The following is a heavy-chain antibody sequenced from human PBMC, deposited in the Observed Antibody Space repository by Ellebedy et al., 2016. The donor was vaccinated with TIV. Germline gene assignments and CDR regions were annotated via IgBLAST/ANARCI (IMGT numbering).Heavy chain of an antibody. Sequence: GGSLRLXXAGSGFTFGGFGIHWVRQAPGKGLEWVSSISRSGNYVYYADSLKGRLTISRDNANNSLFLQMNSLTGEDTAVYYCAKKARDWYFDVWGRGTLVTVSS. J-gene: IGHJ2*01. CDR3: AKKARDWYFDV. CDR2: ISRSGNYV. V-gene: IGHV3-21*01. CDR1: GFTFGGFG.